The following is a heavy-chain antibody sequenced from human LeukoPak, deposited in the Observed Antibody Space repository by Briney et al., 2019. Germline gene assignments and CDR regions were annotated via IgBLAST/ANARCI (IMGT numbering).Heavy chain of an antibody. J-gene: IGHJ4*02. CDR2: ISNSGGST. Sequence: GGSLRLSCAASGFTFDDYAMGWVRQAPGKGLEWVSVISNSGGSTYYADSVKGRFTISRDNSKNTLYLQMNSLSAEDTAVYYCAKDSDGNALGLFDYWGQGTLVTVSS. CDR3: AKDSDGNALGLFDY. D-gene: IGHD1-1*01. V-gene: IGHV3-23*01. CDR1: GFTFDDYA.